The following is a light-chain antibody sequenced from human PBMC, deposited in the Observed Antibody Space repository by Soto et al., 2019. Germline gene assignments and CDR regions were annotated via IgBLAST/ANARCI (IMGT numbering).Light chain of an antibody. CDR1: RSLVYSDGNTY. CDR2: KVS. J-gene: IGKJ2*01. V-gene: IGKV2-30*01. CDR3: MQGTHWPRT. Sequence: DAVMTQSPLSLPVTVGQPASISCRSSRSLVYSDGNTYLSWLQQRPGQSPRRLIYKVSSRDSGVRDRFSGSGSGTDFTLKISRVEAEDVGIYYCMQGTHWPRTFGQGTRLEIK.